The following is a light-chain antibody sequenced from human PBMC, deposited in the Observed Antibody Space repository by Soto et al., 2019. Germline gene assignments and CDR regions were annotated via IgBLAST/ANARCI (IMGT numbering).Light chain of an antibody. V-gene: IGKV1-13*02. J-gene: IGKJ4*01. CDR2: DAS. CDR1: QSISSY. CDR3: QQFSSYPLT. Sequence: TQMSQTPSSLSASVGDSVTITCXASQSISSYLNWYQQKPGKAPKLLIYDASSLESGVPSRFSGSGSGTDFTLTISRLEPEDFAVYYCQQFSSYPLTFGGGTKVDIK.